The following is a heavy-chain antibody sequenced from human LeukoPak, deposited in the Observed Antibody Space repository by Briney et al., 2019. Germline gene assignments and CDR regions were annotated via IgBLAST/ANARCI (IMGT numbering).Heavy chain of an antibody. V-gene: IGHV3-23*01. CDR2: ISNSGGST. D-gene: IGHD2-15*01. CDR1: GFTFSNDA. J-gene: IGHJ4*02. Sequence: PGGSLRLSCAASGFTFSNDAMSWVRQAPGKGLEWVSAISNSGGSTYYADSVKGRFTISRDNSKNTLYLQMNSLRAEDTAAYYCAKGGGSWYFDYWGQGTLVTVSS. CDR3: AKGGGSWYFDY.